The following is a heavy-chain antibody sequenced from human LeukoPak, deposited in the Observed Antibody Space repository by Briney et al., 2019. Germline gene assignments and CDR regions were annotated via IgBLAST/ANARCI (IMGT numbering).Heavy chain of an antibody. D-gene: IGHD3-10*01. Sequence: SETLSLTCTVSGYSISSGYYWGWIRQPPGKGLEWIGSIYHSGSTYYNPSLKSRVTMSVDTSKNQFSLKLSSVTAADTAVYYCSGKYGSGSYYEDYWGQGTLVTVSS. CDR2: IYHSGST. CDR3: SGKYGSGSYYEDY. J-gene: IGHJ4*02. CDR1: GYSISSGYY. V-gene: IGHV4-38-2*02.